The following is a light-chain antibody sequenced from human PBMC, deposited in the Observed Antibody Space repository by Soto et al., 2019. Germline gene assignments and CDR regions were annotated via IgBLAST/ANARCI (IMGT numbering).Light chain of an antibody. CDR1: QSVSSN. CDR2: GAS. J-gene: IGKJ2*02. Sequence: EILMTQSQATLSVSPGDRVTLSCRASQSVSSNLAWYHQKPGQAPRLLIYGASIRAIGIPARFSGGGSGTEFTLNITSLQSEDFAVYYCQQYDKWPPWTFGQGTQLEIK. CDR3: QQYDKWPPWT. V-gene: IGKV3-15*01.